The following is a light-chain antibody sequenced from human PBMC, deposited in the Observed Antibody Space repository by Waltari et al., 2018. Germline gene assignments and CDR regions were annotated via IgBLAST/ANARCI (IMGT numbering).Light chain of an antibody. V-gene: IGKV3-20*01. J-gene: IGKJ1*01. Sequence: EIVLTQSPGTLSLSPGERATLSCRASQSVRSSSLAWYQQKPGQAPRLLIYGAASRATGIPDRFSGSGSGTDFTLAISRLEPEDFAVYYCQQYGSSSWTFGQGTKVEIK. CDR3: QQYGSSSWT. CDR1: QSVRSSS. CDR2: GAA.